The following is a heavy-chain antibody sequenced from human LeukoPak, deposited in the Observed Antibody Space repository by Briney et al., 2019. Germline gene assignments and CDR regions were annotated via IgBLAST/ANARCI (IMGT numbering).Heavy chain of an antibody. CDR2: ISSSGNYI. CDR1: GFTFNSYT. CDR3: ARSRSSSPYDKNLNF. D-gene: IGHD3-10*01. V-gene: IGHV3-21*01. J-gene: IGHJ4*02. Sequence: PGGSLRLSCAASGFTFNSYTMSWVREAPGKGLEWVSSISSSGNYIYHADSVKGRFTISRDDAQSSVYLQMNSLKDEDTAVYYCARSRSSSPYDKNLNFWGQGTLVIVSS.